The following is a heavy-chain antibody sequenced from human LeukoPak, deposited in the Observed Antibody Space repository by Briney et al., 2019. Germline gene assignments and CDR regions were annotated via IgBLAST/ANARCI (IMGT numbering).Heavy chain of an antibody. D-gene: IGHD3-22*01. CDR2: INSDGSST. CDR3: ARGYYYDSSGYFPSDH. Sequence: GGSLRLSCAASGFTFSSYWMHWVRQAPGKGLVWDSRINSDGSSTSYADSVKGRFTISRDSAKNTLYLQMNSLRAEDTAVYYCARGYYYDSSGYFPSDHWGQGTLVTVSS. V-gene: IGHV3-74*01. CDR1: GFTFSSYW. J-gene: IGHJ4*02.